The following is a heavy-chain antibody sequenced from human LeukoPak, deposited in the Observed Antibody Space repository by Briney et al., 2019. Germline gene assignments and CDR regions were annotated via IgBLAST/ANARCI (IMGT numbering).Heavy chain of an antibody. CDR3: ARGGDTAMVTPLGAFDI. D-gene: IGHD5-18*01. J-gene: IGHJ3*02. CDR1: GFTFSSYS. Sequence: AGGSLRLSCAASGFTFSSYSMNGVRQAPGKGVEGVSSISSSSSYIYYADSVKGRFTISRDNAKNSLYLQMNSLRAEDTAVYYCARGGDTAMVTPLGAFDIWGQGTMVTVSS. CDR2: ISSSSSYI. V-gene: IGHV3-21*01.